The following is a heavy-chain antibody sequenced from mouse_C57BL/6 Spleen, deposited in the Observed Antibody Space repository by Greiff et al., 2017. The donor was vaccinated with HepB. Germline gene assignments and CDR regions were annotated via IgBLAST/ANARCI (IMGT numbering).Heavy chain of an antibody. D-gene: IGHD1-1*01. V-gene: IGHV1-78*01. J-gene: IGHJ2*01. CDR3: ARKRGYYGSSSYFDY. CDR2: IYPRDGST. CDR1: GYTFTDHT. Sequence: QVQLQQSDAELVKPGASAKISCKVSGYTFTDHTIHWMKQRPEQGLEWIGYIYPRDGSTKYNEKFKGKATLTADKSSSTAYMQLNSLTSEDSAVYFCARKRGYYGSSSYFDYWGQGTTLTVSS.